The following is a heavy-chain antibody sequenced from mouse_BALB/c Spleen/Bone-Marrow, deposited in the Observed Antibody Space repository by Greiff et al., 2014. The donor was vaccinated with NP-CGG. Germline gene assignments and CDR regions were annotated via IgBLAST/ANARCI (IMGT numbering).Heavy chain of an antibody. CDR1: CYTFYRYT. CDR3: ARGQAY. CDR2: INPSSGYT. Sequence: QGQLKPSGAELGRPGASGKMFCKAFCYTFYRYTMHWGKKRAGQGLEWIGYINPSSGYTNYNQKFKDKATLTADKSSSTAYMQLSSLTSEDSAVYYCARGQAYWGQGTLVTVSA. V-gene: IGHV1-4*01. D-gene: IGHD6-1*01. J-gene: IGHJ3*01.